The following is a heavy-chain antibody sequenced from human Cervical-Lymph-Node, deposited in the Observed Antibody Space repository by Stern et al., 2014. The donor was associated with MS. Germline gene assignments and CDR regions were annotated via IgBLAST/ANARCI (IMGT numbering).Heavy chain of an antibody. CDR3: ARGFVSTANWFDH. J-gene: IGHJ5*02. CDR1: GYTFTSHY. D-gene: IGHD3-10*01. CDR2: FHPSSYST. V-gene: IGHV1-46*01. Sequence: QVKLVQSGAEVKKPGASVTVSCKASGYTFTSHYIHWVRQAPGQGLEWMGIFHPSSYSTISAPLFQGRLTMTWDTSTSTVNMHLSSLTSEDTAVYYCARGFVSTANWFDHWGQGTLVTVSS.